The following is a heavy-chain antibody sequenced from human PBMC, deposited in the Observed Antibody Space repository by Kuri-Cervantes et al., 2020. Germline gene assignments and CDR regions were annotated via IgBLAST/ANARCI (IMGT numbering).Heavy chain of an antibody. CDR3: ARDSRVGWFDP. Sequence: SETLSLTCAVYGGSFSGYYWSWIRQPPGKGLEWIGYIYYSGSTNSNPSLKSRVTISVDTSKNQFSVKLSSVTAADTAVHYCARDSRVGWFDPWGQGTLVTVSS. CDR1: GGSFSGYY. CDR2: IYYSGST. J-gene: IGHJ5*02. D-gene: IGHD2-15*01. V-gene: IGHV4-59*13.